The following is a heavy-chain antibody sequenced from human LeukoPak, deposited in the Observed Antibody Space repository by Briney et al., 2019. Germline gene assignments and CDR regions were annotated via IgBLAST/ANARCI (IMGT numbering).Heavy chain of an antibody. CDR2: IYSSGNT. V-gene: IGHV3-53*01. Sequence: PGGSLRLSCAASGFTVSSNYMSWVRQAPGKGLEWVSVIYSSGNTYYADSLKGRFTISRDDSKNTLYLQMNSLRAEDTAVYYCASSDSSIVLGWYFDLWGRGTLVTVSS. CDR1: GFTVSSNY. J-gene: IGHJ2*01. CDR3: ASSDSSIVLGWYFDL. D-gene: IGHD1-26*01.